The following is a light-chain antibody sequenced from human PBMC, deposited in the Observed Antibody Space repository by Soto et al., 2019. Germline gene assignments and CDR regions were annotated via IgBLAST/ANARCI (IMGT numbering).Light chain of an antibody. Sequence: DIQMTHSPSSLSASVGDRVTITCRASQGIGNDLGWYQQKPGIAPKRLIYAASTLQSGGPSRFSGSGSGTEFTLTISSLQPEDFATYFCLQHNNYPLTFGQGTKVDIK. CDR2: AAS. J-gene: IGKJ1*01. V-gene: IGKV1-17*01. CDR1: QGIGND. CDR3: LQHNNYPLT.